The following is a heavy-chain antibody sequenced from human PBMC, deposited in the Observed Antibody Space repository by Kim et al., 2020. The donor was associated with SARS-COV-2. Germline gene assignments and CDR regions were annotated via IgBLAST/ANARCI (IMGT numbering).Heavy chain of an antibody. D-gene: IGHD3-3*01. CDR2: IYYSGST. Sequence: SETLSLTCTVSGGSISSSSYYWGWIRQPPGKGLEWIGSIYYSGSTSYNPSLKSRVTISVDTSKNQFSLKLSSVTAADTAVYYCARHARDRTIFGVVIIRGAYFDYWGQGTLVTVSS. CDR1: GGSISSSSYY. J-gene: IGHJ4*02. V-gene: IGHV4-39*01. CDR3: ARHARDRTIFGVVIIRGAYFDY.